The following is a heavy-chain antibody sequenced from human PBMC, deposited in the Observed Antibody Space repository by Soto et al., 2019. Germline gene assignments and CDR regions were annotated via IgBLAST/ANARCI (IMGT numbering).Heavy chain of an antibody. CDR2: ILPISGAA. V-gene: IGHV1-69*13. J-gene: IGHJ4*02. Sequence: SVKVSCKLFGVTFSNYRISWVRQAPGQGLEWMGGILPISGAANYAQKFQGRVTITADESTSTAYMELSSLGSEDTAVYYCARGGGKYFGSGNYAIDYWGQGTLVTVSS. CDR1: GVTFSNYR. CDR3: ARGGGKYFGSGNYAIDY. D-gene: IGHD3-10*01.